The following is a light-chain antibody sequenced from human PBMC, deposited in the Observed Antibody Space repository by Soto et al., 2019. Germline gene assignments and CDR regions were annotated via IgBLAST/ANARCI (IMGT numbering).Light chain of an antibody. CDR3: KQYGSLSLT. V-gene: IGKV3-20*01. Sequence: EIVLTQSPGTLSLSPGERATLSCRASQSVSSSYLAWYQQKPGQAPRLLIYGASSRATGIPDRFSGSGSGTDFPLTISTLEPEDFAVNYCKQYGSLSLTCGGGTRVEIK. CDR2: GAS. J-gene: IGKJ4*01. CDR1: QSVSSSY.